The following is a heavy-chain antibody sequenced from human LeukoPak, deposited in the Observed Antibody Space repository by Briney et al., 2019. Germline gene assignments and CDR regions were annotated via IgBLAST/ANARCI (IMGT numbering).Heavy chain of an antibody. V-gene: IGHV3-11*01. CDR3: ATYYDILTGYPRDYYMDV. D-gene: IGHD3-9*01. J-gene: IGHJ6*03. CDR1: GFTFSDYY. Sequence: GGSLRLSCAASGFTFSDYYMSWIRQAPGKGLEWVSYISSSGSTIYYADSVKGRFTISRDNAKNSLYLQVNSLRAEDTAVYYCATYYDILTGYPRDYYMDVWGKGTTVTVSS. CDR2: ISSSGSTI.